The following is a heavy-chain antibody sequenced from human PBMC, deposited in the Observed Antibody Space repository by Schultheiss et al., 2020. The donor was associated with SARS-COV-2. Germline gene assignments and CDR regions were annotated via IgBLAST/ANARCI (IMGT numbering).Heavy chain of an antibody. J-gene: IGHJ5*02. CDR3: ARHWKTYYYGSGLAEGGNWFDP. D-gene: IGHD3-10*01. V-gene: IGHV4-38-2*02. CDR2: IYHSGST. CDR1: GYSISSGYY. Sequence: SETLSLTCTVSGYSISSGYYWGWIRQPPGKGLEWIGSIYHSGSTYYNPSLKSRVTISVDTSKNQFSLKLSSVTAADTAVYYCARHWKTYYYGSGLAEGGNWFDPWGQGTLVTVSS.